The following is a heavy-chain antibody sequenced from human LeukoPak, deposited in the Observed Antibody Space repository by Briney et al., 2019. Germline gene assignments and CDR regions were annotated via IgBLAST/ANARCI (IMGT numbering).Heavy chain of an antibody. CDR1: GFTFSRTW. CDR3: ARDWHYAMDV. J-gene: IGHJ6*02. V-gene: IGHV3-74*01. Sequence: PGGSLRLSCAASGFTFSRTWMHWVRHAPGKGLVWVSRINSDGSSTTYADSVKGRFTISRDNAKNTAYLQMNSLRGEDTAVYFCARDWHYAMDVWGQGTTVTVSS. CDR2: INSDGSST.